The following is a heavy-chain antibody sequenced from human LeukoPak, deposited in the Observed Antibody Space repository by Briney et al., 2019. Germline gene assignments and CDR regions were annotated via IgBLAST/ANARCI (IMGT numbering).Heavy chain of an antibody. Sequence: GGSLRLSCAASEITFSSFSMNWVRQAPGKGLEWVSYISSRSNIISYADSVKGRFTISTDNAKNSLYLQMNSLRDEDTAVYYCARDYQWSFDYWGQGTLVTVSS. D-gene: IGHD2-15*01. V-gene: IGHV3-48*02. CDR1: EITFSSFS. CDR3: ARDYQWSFDY. CDR2: ISSRSNII. J-gene: IGHJ4*02.